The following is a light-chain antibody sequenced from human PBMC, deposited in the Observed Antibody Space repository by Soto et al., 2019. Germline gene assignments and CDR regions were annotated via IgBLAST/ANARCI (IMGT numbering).Light chain of an antibody. J-gene: IGLJ3*02. CDR3: QTWGTGIQV. CDR2: LNSDGSH. Sequence: QPVLTQSPSTSASLGASVKLTCTLSSGHSSYAIAWHQQQPEKGPRYLMNLNSDGSHSKGDGIPDRFSGSSSGAERYFTISSLQSEDETDCYCQTWGTGIQVFGGGTKLTVL. V-gene: IGLV4-69*01. CDR1: SGHSSYA.